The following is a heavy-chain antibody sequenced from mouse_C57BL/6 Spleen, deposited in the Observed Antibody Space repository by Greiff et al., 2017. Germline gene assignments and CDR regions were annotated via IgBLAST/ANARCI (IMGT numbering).Heavy chain of an antibody. CDR3: ARYYDYSAWFAY. Sequence: QVHVKQPGAELVKPGASVKLSCKASGYTFTSYWMHWVKQRPGRGLEWIGRIDPNSGGTKYNEKFKSKATLTVDKPSSTAYMQLSSLTSEDSAVYYCARYYDYSAWFAYWGQGTLVTVSA. D-gene: IGHD2-4*01. CDR1: GYTFTSYW. CDR2: IDPNSGGT. J-gene: IGHJ3*01. V-gene: IGHV1-72*01.